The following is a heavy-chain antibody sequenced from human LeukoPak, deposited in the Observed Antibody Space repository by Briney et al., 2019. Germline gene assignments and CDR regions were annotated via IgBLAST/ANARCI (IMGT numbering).Heavy chain of an antibody. J-gene: IGHJ4*02. CDR1: GFTFSSYA. V-gene: IGHV3-30*04. Sequence: GGSLRLSCAASGFTFSSYAMHWVRQAPGKGLEWVAVISYDGSNKYYADSVKGRFTISRDNSKNTLYLQMNSLRAEDTAVYYCARDMSSSIFDYWGQGTLVTVSS. D-gene: IGHD6-19*01. CDR2: ISYDGSNK. CDR3: ARDMSSSIFDY.